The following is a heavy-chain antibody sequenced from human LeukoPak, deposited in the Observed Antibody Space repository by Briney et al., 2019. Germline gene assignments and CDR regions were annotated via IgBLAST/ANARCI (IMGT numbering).Heavy chain of an antibody. V-gene: IGHV1-69*13. D-gene: IGHD6-19*01. Sequence: SVKVSCKASGGTFSSYAISWVRQAPGQGLEWMGGIIPIFGTANYAQKFQGRVTITADESTSTAYMELSSLRSEDTAVYYCARDSGGLYSSGWCWFDPWGQGTLVTVSS. CDR2: IIPIFGTA. CDR3: ARDSGGLYSSGWCWFDP. J-gene: IGHJ5*02. CDR1: GGTFSSYA.